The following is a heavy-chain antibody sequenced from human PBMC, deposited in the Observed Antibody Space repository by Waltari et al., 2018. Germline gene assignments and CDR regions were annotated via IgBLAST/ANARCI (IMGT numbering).Heavy chain of an antibody. CDR2: IIPIFGTA. J-gene: IGHJ4*02. CDR3: AREGVTMVRGVTHFDY. Sequence: QVPLVQSGAEVKKPGSSVKVSCKASGGTFRSYPSSWLRQTHGQGLEWMGGIIPIFGTANYAQKFQGRVTITADESTSTAYMELSSLRSEDTAVYYCAREGVTMVRGVTHFDYWGQGTLVTVSS. V-gene: IGHV1-69*01. D-gene: IGHD3-10*01. CDR1: GGTFRSYP.